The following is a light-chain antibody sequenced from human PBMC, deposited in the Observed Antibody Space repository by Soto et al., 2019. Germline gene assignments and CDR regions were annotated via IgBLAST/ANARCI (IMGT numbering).Light chain of an antibody. J-gene: IGKJ1*01. CDR1: QSVSSY. Sequence: EIALTQSPATLSLSPGERATLSCRASQSVSSYLAWYQQKPGQAPRLLIYDASNRATGIPARFSGSGSGTDFTLTISSLEPEDFALYYCQQYQNLWTFGQGTKVDI. V-gene: IGKV3-11*01. CDR2: DAS. CDR3: QQYQNLWT.